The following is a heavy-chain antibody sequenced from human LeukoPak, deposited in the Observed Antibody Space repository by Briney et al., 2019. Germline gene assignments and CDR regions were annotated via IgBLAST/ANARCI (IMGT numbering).Heavy chain of an antibody. CDR2: INHSGST. J-gene: IGHJ4*02. CDR3: ARVHMRDGFDH. Sequence: SETLSLTCAVYGGSFSGYYWSWIRQPPGKGLEWIGEINHSGSTNYNPSLKSRVTISVDTSKNQFSLKLSSVTAADTAVYYCARVHMRDGFDHWGQGTLVTVSS. V-gene: IGHV4-34*01. CDR1: GGSFSGYY.